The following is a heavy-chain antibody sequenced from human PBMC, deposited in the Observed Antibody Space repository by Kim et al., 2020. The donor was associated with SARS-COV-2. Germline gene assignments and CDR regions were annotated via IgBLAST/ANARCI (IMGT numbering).Heavy chain of an antibody. CDR3: ARLQYSRGWQGFDC. J-gene: IGHJ4*02. D-gene: IGHD6-19*01. V-gene: IGHV4-4*02. CDR2: IYDSGRI. Sequence: SETLSLTCTVSSGSITETDWWSWVRQPPGKGLEWIADIYDSGRISYNLSLKSRVSMSIDRSKSQFSLRLSSVSAADTAVYYCARLQYSRGWQGFDCWGQGALVTVSS. CDR1: SGSITETDW.